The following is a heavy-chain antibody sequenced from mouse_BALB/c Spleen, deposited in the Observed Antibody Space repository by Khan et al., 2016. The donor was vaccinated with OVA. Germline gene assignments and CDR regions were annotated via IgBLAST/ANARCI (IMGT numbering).Heavy chain of an antibody. CDR3: ARGGDNYRFAY. D-gene: IGHD1-3*01. CDR2: ISTYYGDS. V-gene: IGHV1S137*01. CDR1: GYLFTDFS. J-gene: IGHJ3*01. Sequence: QVRLQQSGAELVRPGVSVKISCKGSGYLFTDFSMHWVKRSHAKSLEWIGVISTYYGDSIYNQNFKDKATLTVEKSSSTAYMELASLTSEDSAIYYCARGGDNYRFAYWGQGTLVTVSA.